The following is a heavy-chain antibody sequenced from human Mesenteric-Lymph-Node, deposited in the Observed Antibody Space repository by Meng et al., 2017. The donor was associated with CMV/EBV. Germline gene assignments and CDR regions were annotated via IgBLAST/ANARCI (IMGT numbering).Heavy chain of an antibody. Sequence: ASVKVSCKASGYTLTDYYIHWVRQAPGQGLEWMGWINPHSAGTKYAQKFQGRVTITRDTSISTAYMELRSLRPDDTAVYFCAREWGIADAYFDFWGQGTLVTVSS. D-gene: IGHD6-13*01. V-gene: IGHV1-2*02. CDR2: INPHSAGT. CDR1: GYTLTDYY. CDR3: AREWGIADAYFDF. J-gene: IGHJ4*02.